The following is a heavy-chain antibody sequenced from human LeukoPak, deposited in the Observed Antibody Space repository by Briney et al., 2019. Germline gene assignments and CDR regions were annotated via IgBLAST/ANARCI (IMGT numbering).Heavy chain of an antibody. CDR1: GFTFSSYE. V-gene: IGHV3-48*03. J-gene: IGHJ4*02. CDR2: ISSSGSAI. Sequence: GGSLRLSCAASGFTFSSYEMNWVRQAPGKGLEWVSYISSSGSAIYYADSVKGRFTISRDNAKNSLYLQMNSLRAEDTAVYYCARDGGWLQYMDYWGQGTLVTVSS. D-gene: IGHD5-24*01. CDR3: ARDGGWLQYMDY.